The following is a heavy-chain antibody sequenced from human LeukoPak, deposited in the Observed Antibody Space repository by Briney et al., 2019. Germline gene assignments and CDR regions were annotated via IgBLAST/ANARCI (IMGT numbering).Heavy chain of an antibody. V-gene: IGHV4-39*07. CDR2: VFYSGST. J-gene: IGHJ6*03. CDR3: ARARNNEFGDYYYYYMDV. CDR1: GFTFSSYA. D-gene: IGHD1/OR15-1a*01. Sequence: GSLRLSCAASGFTFSSYAMSWVRQAPGKGLEWIGSVFYSGSTYYNPSLKSRVTISVDTSKNQFSLKLSSVTAADTAVYYCARARNNEFGDYYYYYMDVWGKGTTATVSS.